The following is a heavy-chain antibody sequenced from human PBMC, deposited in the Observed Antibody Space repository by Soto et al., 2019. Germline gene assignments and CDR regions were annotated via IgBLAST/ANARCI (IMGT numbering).Heavy chain of an antibody. CDR1: GGSFSGYY. J-gene: IGHJ6*02. V-gene: IGHV4-34*01. D-gene: IGHD6-13*01. CDR3: ARSSAGPQMPSYGMDV. Sequence: SETLSLTCAVYGGSFSGYYWSWIRQPPGKGLEWIGEINHSGSTNYNPSLKSRVTISVDTSKNKFSLKLSSVTAADTAVYYCARSSAGPQMPSYGMDVWGQGTTVTVSS. CDR2: INHSGST.